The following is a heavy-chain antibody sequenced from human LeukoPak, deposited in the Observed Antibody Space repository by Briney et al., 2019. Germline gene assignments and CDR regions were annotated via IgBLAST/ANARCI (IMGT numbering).Heavy chain of an antibody. D-gene: IGHD6-13*01. CDR1: GFTFSSYG. CDR2: ISYDGSNK. Sequence: GRSLRLSCAASGFTFSSYGMHWVRQAPGKGLEWVAVISYDGSNKYYADSVKGRFTISRDNSKNTLYLQMNSLGAEDTAVYYCAKEGRYSSSWYAHYFDYWGQGTLVTVSS. J-gene: IGHJ4*02. CDR3: AKEGRYSSSWYAHYFDY. V-gene: IGHV3-30*18.